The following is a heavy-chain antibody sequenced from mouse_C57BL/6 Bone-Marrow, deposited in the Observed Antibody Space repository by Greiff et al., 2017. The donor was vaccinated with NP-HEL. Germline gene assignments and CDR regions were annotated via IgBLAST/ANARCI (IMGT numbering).Heavy chain of an antibody. CDR2: ISSGGSYT. CDR3: ARHYLLGAMDY. D-gene: IGHD2-1*01. V-gene: IGHV5-6*01. Sequence: EVQLVESGGDLVKPGGSLKLSCAASGFTFSSYGMSWVRQTPDKRLEWVATISSGGSYTYYPDSVKGRFTISRDNAKNTLYLQMSSLKSEDTAMYYCARHYLLGAMDYWGQGTSVTVSS. J-gene: IGHJ4*01. CDR1: GFTFSSYG.